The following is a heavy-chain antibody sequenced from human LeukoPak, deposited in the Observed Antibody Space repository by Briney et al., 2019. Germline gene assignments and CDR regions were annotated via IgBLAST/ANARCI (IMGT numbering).Heavy chain of an antibody. CDR3: ARDRDGESDHDY. D-gene: IGHD3-10*01. CDR2: INPNSGGT. Sequence: ASVKVSCKASGYTFTGYYMYWVRQAPGQGLEWMGWINPNSGGTNYAQKFQGRVTMTRDTSISTAYMELSRLRSDDTAVYYCARDRDGESDHDYWGQGTLVTVSS. CDR1: GYTFTGYY. J-gene: IGHJ4*02. V-gene: IGHV1-2*02.